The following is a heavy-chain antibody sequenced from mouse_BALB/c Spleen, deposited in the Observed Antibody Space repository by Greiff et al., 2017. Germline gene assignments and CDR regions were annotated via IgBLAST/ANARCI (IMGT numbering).Heavy chain of an antibody. CDR1: GYSFTDYE. Sequence: QVQLQQSGPVLVTPGASVTLSCKASGYSFTDYEMHWVKQTPVHGLEWIGAIDPETGGTAYNQKFKGTATLTADKSSSTAYMELRGLTSEDSAVYYCTRSLTMDYWGQGTTLTVSS. CDR2: IDPETGGT. V-gene: IGHV1-15*01. J-gene: IGHJ2*01. D-gene: IGHD1-1*02. CDR3: TRSLTMDY.